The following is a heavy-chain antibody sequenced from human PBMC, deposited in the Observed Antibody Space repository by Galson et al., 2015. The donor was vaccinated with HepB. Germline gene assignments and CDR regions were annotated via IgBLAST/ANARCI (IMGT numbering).Heavy chain of an antibody. CDR2: IRSKANSYAT. D-gene: IGHD3-22*01. Sequence: SLRLSCAASGFTFSGSAMHWVRQASGKGLEWVGRIRSKANSYATAYAVSVKGRFTISRDDSKNTAYLQMNSLKTEDTAVYYCHYYDSSGYYEDYWGQGTLVTVSS. J-gene: IGHJ4*02. V-gene: IGHV3-73*01. CDR3: HYYDSSGYYEDY. CDR1: GFTFSGSA.